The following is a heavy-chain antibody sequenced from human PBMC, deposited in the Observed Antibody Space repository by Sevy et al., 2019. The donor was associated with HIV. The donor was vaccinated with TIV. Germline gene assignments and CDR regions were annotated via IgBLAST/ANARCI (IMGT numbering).Heavy chain of an antibody. CDR3: ASYYDSSGYPWLYFDL. CDR1: GGSISSGGYY. D-gene: IGHD3-22*01. CDR2: IYYSGST. J-gene: IGHJ2*01. V-gene: IGHV4-31*03. Sequence: SETLSLTCTVSGGSISSGGYYWSWIRQHPVKGLEWIGYIYYSGSTYYNPSLKSRVTISVDTSKNQFSLKLSSVTAADTAVYYCASYYDSSGYPWLYFDLWGRGTLVTVSS.